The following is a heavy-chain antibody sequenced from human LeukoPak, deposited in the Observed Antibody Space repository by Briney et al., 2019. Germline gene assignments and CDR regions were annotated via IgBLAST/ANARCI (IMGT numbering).Heavy chain of an antibody. Sequence: ASQTLSLTCTVSDGSISSSSYYWGWIRQPPGKGLEWIGSIYYSGSTYYNPSLRSRVTISVDTSKNQFSLKLSSVTAADTAVYYCARHLRFGGARRYFDYWGRGTLVTVSS. CDR2: IYYSGST. J-gene: IGHJ4*02. CDR1: DGSISSSSYY. CDR3: ARHLRFGGARRYFDY. D-gene: IGHD3-10*01. V-gene: IGHV4-39*01.